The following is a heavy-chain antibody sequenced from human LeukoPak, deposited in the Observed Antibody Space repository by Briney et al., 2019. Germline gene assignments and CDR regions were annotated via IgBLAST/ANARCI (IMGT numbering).Heavy chain of an antibody. CDR2: INWNGGST. CDR1: GFTFDDYG. V-gene: IGHV3-20*04. Sequence: GGSLRLSCAASGFTFDDYGMSWVRHAPRKGLEWVSGINWNGGSTVYADSVKGRFTISRDNAKNSLYLQMNSLRAEDTALYYCARGSREDAFDIWGQGTMVTVSS. J-gene: IGHJ3*02. CDR3: ARGSREDAFDI.